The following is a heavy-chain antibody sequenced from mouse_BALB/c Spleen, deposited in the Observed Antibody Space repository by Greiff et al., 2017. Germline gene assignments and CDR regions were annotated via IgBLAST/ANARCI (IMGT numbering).Heavy chain of an antibody. CDR2: ILPGSGST. J-gene: IGHJ4*01. CDR3: ARSGYDLYYYAMDY. Sequence: VQLQQSGAELMKPGASVKISCKATGYTFSSYWIEWVKQRPGHGLEWIGEILPGSGSTNYNEKFKGKATFTADTSSNTAYMQLSSLTSEDSAVYYCARSGYDLYYYAMDYWGQGTSVTVSS. V-gene: IGHV1-9*01. CDR1: GYTFSSYW. D-gene: IGHD2-14*01.